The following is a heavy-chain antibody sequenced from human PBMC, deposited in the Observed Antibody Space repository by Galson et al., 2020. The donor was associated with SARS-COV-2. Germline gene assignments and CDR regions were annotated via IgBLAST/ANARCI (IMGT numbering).Heavy chain of an antibody. D-gene: IGHD6-19*01. CDR1: GYIITTYG. CDR2: INSYHGHT. V-gene: IGHV1-18*04. J-gene: IGHJ5*02. CDR3: ARDAIAVARGSWVDP. Sequence: ASVKVSCKASGYIITTYGISWVRQAPGQGLEWTGWINSYHGHTNYAQSFQGRVTMTADASTNTAYMELRSLRSDDTAMYYCARDAIAVARGSWVDPWGQGTLVSVSS.